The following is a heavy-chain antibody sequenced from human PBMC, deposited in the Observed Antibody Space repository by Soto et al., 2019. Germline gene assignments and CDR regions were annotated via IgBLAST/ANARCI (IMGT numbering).Heavy chain of an antibody. CDR3: ARGSTDSYPGSRIFDF. V-gene: IGHV3-33*01. CDR1: GFTFSGYG. Sequence: QVQLVESGGGVVQPGRSLRLSCAASGFTFSGYGMHWVRQAPGKGLEWVAVIWNDGSKSYHADSVKGRFTISRDNPKNTLYLQMNSLRVEDTAVYYCARGSTDSYPGSRIFDFWGRGTLVTVSS. CDR2: IWNDGSKS. J-gene: IGHJ4*02. D-gene: IGHD3-10*01.